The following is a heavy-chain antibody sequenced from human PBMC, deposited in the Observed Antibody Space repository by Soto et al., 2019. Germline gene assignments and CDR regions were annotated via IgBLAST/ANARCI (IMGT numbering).Heavy chain of an antibody. Sequence: PGGSLRLSCAASGFTFSSYDMHWVRQATGKGLEWVSAIGTAGDTYYPGSVKGRFTISRDDSKNTLFLQMNSLKTEDTAVYYCTTDDPINKNWGQGTLVTVSS. CDR2: IGTAGDT. CDR1: GFTFSSYD. CDR3: TTDDPINKN. J-gene: IGHJ4*02. V-gene: IGHV3-13*01.